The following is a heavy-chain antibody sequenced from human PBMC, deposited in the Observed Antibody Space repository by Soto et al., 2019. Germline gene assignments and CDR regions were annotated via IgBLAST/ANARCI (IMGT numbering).Heavy chain of an antibody. CDR3: TRRAGFCSGGTCYFDH. D-gene: IGHD2-15*01. V-gene: IGHV3-74*01. Sequence: EVRLVAAGGGLVQPGGSLRLSCAASGFTFSAYWMHWVRLAPGKGLVWVSRINSDGRTTNYADSVKGRFTISRDNAKNTLHLDMSNLSAEDAAVYYCTRRAGFCSGGTCYFDHWRQVPLVNASS. CDR2: INSDGRTT. CDR1: GFTFSAYW. J-gene: IGHJ4*02.